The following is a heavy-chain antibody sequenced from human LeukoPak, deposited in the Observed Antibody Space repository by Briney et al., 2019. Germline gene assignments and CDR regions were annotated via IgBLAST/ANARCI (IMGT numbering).Heavy chain of an antibody. Sequence: PGGSLRLSCAASGFTFSSYDMHWVRQGPGKGLEWVSAIGTAGDTYYPGSVKGRFTTSRENAKNSLYLQMNSLRAEDTAVYYCAKVWSVGATIYYFDYWGQGTLVTVSS. V-gene: IGHV3-13*04. CDR3: AKVWSVGATIYYFDY. CDR1: GFTFSSYD. CDR2: IGTAGDT. J-gene: IGHJ4*02. D-gene: IGHD1-26*01.